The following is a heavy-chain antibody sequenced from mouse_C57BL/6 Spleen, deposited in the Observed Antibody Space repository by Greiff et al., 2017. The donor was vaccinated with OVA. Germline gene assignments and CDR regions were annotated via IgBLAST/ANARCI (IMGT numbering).Heavy chain of an antibody. J-gene: IGHJ2*01. D-gene: IGHD3-2*02. V-gene: IGHV1-50*01. Sequence: VQLQQPGAELVKPGASVKLSCKASGYTFTSYWMQWVKQRPGQGLEWIGEIDPSDSYTNYNQKFKGKATLTVDTSSSTAYMQLSSLTSEDSAVYYCARSAQATAFDYWGQGTTLTVSS. CDR2: IDPSDSYT. CDR1: GYTFTSYW. CDR3: ARSAQATAFDY.